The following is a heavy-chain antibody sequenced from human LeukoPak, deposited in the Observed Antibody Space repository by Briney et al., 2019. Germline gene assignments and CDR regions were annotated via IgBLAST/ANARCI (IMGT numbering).Heavy chain of an antibody. CDR2: IYTSGST. CDR1: GGSISSGSYY. D-gene: IGHD5-24*01. Sequence: SETLSLTCTAFGGSISSGSYYWSWIRQPAGKGLEWIGRIYTSGSTNYNPSLKSRVTISVDTSKNQFSLKLSSVTAADTAVYYCAREGRGLFTYYYHMDVWGKGTTVTVSS. CDR3: AREGRGLFTYYYHMDV. J-gene: IGHJ6*03. V-gene: IGHV4-61*02.